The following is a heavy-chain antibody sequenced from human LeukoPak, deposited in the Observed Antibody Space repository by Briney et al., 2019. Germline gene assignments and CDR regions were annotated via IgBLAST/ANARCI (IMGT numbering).Heavy chain of an antibody. CDR2: IRYDTNNK. J-gene: IGHJ3*02. Sequence: GGSLRLSCAASGFTFSKNGMHWVRQAPGKGLEWMALIRYDTNNKYHADSVKGRFTISGDNSKLYLQMNSLRDEDTTVYYCAKARGDGYNDAFDMWGQGTMVTVSS. CDR1: GFTFSKNG. CDR3: AKARGDGYNDAFDM. D-gene: IGHD5-24*01. V-gene: IGHV3-30*02.